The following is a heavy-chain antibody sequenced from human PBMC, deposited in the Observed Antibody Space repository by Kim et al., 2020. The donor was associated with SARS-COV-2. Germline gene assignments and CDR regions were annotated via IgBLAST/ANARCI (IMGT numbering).Heavy chain of an antibody. Sequence: SETLSLTCTVSGGSISSGGYYWSWIRQHPGKGLEWIGYIYYSGSTYYNPSLKSRVTISVDTSKNQFSLKLSSVTAADTAVYYCARTYSGSSLLYNWGQGTLVTVSS. CDR1: GGSISSGGYY. V-gene: IGHV4-31*03. CDR2: IYYSGST. D-gene: IGHD1-26*01. J-gene: IGHJ4*02. CDR3: ARTYSGSSLLYN.